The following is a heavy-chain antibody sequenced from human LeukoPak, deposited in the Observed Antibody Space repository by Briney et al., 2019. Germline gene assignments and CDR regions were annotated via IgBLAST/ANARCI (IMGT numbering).Heavy chain of an antibody. Sequence: ASVKVSCTASGYTFTSYGISWVRQAPGQGLEWMGWISAYNGNTNYAQKLQGRVTMTTDTSTSTAYMELRSLRSDDTAVYYCARDKTRYYDFWSGYYTPNWFDPWGQGTLVTVSS. J-gene: IGHJ5*02. CDR2: ISAYNGNT. CDR1: GYTFTSYG. CDR3: ARDKTRYYDFWSGYYTPNWFDP. D-gene: IGHD3-3*01. V-gene: IGHV1-18*01.